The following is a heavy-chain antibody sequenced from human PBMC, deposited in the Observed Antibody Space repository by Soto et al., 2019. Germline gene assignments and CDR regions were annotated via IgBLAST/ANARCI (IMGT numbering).Heavy chain of an antibody. Sequence: GASVKVSCKASGGTFSSEAVSWVRQAPGQGLEWMGGLIPILGTTHYAQKFQGRVTITADESTNTAYMELSSLRSDDTAVYYCARASRYVSGWYHDYCRQGTRVTVSS. V-gene: IGHV1-69*13. CDR2: LIPILGTT. D-gene: IGHD6-19*01. J-gene: IGHJ4*02. CDR3: ARASRYVSGWYHDY. CDR1: GGTFSSEA.